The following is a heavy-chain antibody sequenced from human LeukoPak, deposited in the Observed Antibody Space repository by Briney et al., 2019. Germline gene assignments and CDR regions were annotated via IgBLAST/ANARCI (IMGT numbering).Heavy chain of an antibody. Sequence: PGGSLRLSCATSGFIFSNYAMSWVRQAPGKGLEWVTFISYDGTNKNYADSVKGRFTISRDNSKNTLYLEMNNLRVEDTAVYYCATDANLDSVGDYWGQGSLVTVSS. CDR2: ISYDGTNK. D-gene: IGHD5-18*01. CDR1: GFIFSNYA. CDR3: ATDANLDSVGDY. V-gene: IGHV3-30*02. J-gene: IGHJ4*02.